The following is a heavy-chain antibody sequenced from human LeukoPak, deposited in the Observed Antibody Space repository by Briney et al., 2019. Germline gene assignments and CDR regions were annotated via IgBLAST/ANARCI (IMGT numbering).Heavy chain of an antibody. J-gene: IGHJ3*01. V-gene: IGHV3-74*01. D-gene: IGHD4-11*01. CDR3: AALVTIGAFDV. CDR2: IKPDGSST. CDR1: AVTICNYL. Sequence: PGGSLRLSCEAAAVTICNYLRYWVRQAPGKGLVWVSRIKPDGSSTSYADSVKGRFTISRDNAKNTLYLQMNSLRAEDTAVYYCAALVTIGAFDVWGQGTVVTVSS.